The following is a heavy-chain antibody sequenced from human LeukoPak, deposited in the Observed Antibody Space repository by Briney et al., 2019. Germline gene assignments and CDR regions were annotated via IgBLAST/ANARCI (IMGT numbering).Heavy chain of an antibody. CDR1: GFTFSTYP. V-gene: IGHV3-23*01. Sequence: PGGSLRLSCAASGFTFSTYPMSWVRQAPGKGLQWVSAISNGGGTAYYAESVKGRFTISRDNSKGTLYLQMNSLRGEDTAIYYCAARPLMPPRFDYWGQGALVTVSS. J-gene: IGHJ4*02. CDR2: ISNGGGTA. D-gene: IGHD2-2*01. CDR3: AARPLMPPRFDY.